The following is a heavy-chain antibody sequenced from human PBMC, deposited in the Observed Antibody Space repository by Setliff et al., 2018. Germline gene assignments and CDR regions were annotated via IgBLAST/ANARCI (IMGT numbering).Heavy chain of an antibody. J-gene: IGHJ4*02. V-gene: IGHV4-38-2*01. CDR3: ARLRGAFDY. CDR2: INHSGSS. D-gene: IGHD3-16*01. Sequence: PSETLSLTCAVSGYSISSGYYWGWIRQPPGKGLEWIGEINHSGSSNYNPSLKSRVTISVDTSKNQFSLNLSSVTAADTAVYYCARLRGAFDYWGQGTLVTVSS. CDR1: GYSISSGYY.